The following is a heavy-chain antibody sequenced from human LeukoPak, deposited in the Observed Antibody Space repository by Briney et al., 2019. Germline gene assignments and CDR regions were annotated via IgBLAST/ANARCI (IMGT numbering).Heavy chain of an antibody. CDR2: IYYSGST. D-gene: IGHD2-15*01. V-gene: IGHV4-59*01. J-gene: IGHJ4*02. CDR1: GGSISSYY. Sequence: PLETLSLTCTVSGGSISSYYWSWIRQPPGKGLEWIGYIYYSGSTNYNPSLKSRVTISVDTSKNQFSLKLSSVTAADTAVYYCARRGWSPYFDYWGQGTLVTVSS. CDR3: ARRGWSPYFDY.